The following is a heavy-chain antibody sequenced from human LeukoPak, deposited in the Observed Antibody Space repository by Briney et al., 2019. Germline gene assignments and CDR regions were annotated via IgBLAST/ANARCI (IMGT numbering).Heavy chain of an antibody. D-gene: IGHD3-22*01. Sequence: SETLSLTCTVSGGSISSYYWSWIRQPPGKGLEWIGYIYDSGSTNYNPSLKSRVTISVDTSKNQFSLKLSSVTAADTAVYYCARHVGYYYDSSGAPDAFDIWGQGTMVTVSS. CDR3: ARHVGYYYDSSGAPDAFDI. J-gene: IGHJ3*02. CDR2: IYDSGST. V-gene: IGHV4-59*08. CDR1: GGSISSYY.